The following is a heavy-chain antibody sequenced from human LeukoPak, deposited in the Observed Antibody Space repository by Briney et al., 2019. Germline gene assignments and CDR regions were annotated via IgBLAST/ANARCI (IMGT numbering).Heavy chain of an antibody. CDR1: GFTFSSYW. D-gene: IGHD3-3*01. J-gene: IGHJ4*02. CDR3: ARDKEAAVDFWSGYYPL. Sequence: PGGSLRLSCAASGFTFSSYWMGWVRQAPGKGLEWVANIKRDGSEKYYGDSEKGRFTVSRDNAKNSLYLQMNSLRAEDTAVYYCARDKEAAVDFWSGYYPLWGQGTLVTVSS. V-gene: IGHV3-7*01. CDR2: IKRDGSEK.